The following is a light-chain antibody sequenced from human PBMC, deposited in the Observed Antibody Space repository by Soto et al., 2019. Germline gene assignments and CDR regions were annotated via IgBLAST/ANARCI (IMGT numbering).Light chain of an antibody. J-gene: IGLJ1*01. CDR1: SSDVGGYNY. Sequence: QSVLTQPPSASGSPGQSVTISCTGTSSDVGGYNYVSWYQHHPGKAPKLKIYEVTKRPSGVPDRFSGSKSGNSASLTVSGLQAEDEADYYCSSYAGSNTYVFGTGTKLTVL. CDR2: EVT. CDR3: SSYAGSNTYV. V-gene: IGLV2-8*01.